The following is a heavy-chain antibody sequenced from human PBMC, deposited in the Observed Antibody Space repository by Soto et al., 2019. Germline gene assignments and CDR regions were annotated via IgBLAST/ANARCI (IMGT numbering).Heavy chain of an antibody. V-gene: IGHV1-69*09. CDR2: VNPLSGIS. J-gene: IGHJ4*02. CDR1: GGTFVRHL. CDR3: ATPACAATWCSPSHNLDH. D-gene: IGHD2-8*02. Sequence: QVQLVQSGAEVKKPESSVKVSCKTSGGTFVRHLMSWVRQAPGQGPVWMGKVNPLSGISNYAQKFQDRATFTADTDSSTAYMELSSLRSDDTAVYYCATPACAATWCSPSHNLDHWGQGTLVTVSS.